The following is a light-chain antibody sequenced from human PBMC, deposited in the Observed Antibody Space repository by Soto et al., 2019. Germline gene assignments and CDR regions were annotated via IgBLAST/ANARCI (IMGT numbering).Light chain of an antibody. CDR2: DAS. J-gene: IGKJ2*01. V-gene: IGKV1-33*01. CDR1: QGINNY. Sequence: DIQMTQSPSSLSASVGDRVTITCQASQGINNYLNWCQQKPGKPPKLLIYDASNLEAGVPSRFSGSGSGTDFTFSITSLQPEDVAVYYCMQGTHWPYTFGQGTQLEIK. CDR3: MQGTHWPYT.